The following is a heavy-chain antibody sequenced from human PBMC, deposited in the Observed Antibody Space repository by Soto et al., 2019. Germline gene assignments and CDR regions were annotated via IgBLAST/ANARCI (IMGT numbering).Heavy chain of an antibody. CDR1: GGTFSRHA. Sequence: QVQLVQSGAEVRKPGSSVKVSCKASGGTFSRHAISWVRQAPGQGLEWMGGIIPIFGTANHAQKFQGRVTIIADESTSTVYMELSSLRSEDTAIYYCARHISSGWYYFDYWGQGTLVTVSS. CDR3: ARHISSGWYYFDY. CDR2: IIPIFGTA. D-gene: IGHD6-19*01. J-gene: IGHJ4*02. V-gene: IGHV1-69*01.